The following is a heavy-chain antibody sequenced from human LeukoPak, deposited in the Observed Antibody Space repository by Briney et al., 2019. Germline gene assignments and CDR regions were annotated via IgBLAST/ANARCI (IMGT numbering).Heavy chain of an antibody. V-gene: IGHV3-30*03. CDR1: GFTFSSYS. CDR3: ARDQYYYGSGSLDY. CDR2: ISYDGSNK. Sequence: GGSLRLSCAASGFTFSSYSMNWVRQTPGKGLEWVAVISYDGSNKYYADSVKGRFTISRDNSKNTLYLQMNSLRAEDTAVYYCARDQYYYGSGSLDYWGQGTLVTVSS. D-gene: IGHD3-10*01. J-gene: IGHJ4*02.